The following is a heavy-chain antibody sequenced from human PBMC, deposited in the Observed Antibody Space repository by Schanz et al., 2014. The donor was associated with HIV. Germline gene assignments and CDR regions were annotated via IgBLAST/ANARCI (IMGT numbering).Heavy chain of an antibody. Sequence: QVQLVESGGGVVQPGRSLRLSCAASGFTFSSYGMHWVRQAPGKGLEWEAVISYDGSNKYYTDSVKGRFTISRDISKNTLYLQMYSLRAEDTAVYYCAKDGSWEAFDAFDIWGQGTMVTVSS. CDR3: AKDGSWEAFDAFDI. CDR1: GFTFSSYG. CDR2: ISYDGSNK. J-gene: IGHJ3*02. V-gene: IGHV3-30*18. D-gene: IGHD1-26*01.